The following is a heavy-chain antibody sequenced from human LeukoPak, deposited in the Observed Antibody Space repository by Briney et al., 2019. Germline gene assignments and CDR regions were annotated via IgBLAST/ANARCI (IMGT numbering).Heavy chain of an antibody. V-gene: IGHV1-46*01. CDR3: ARVLDYYDSSPLNY. J-gene: IGHJ4*02. Sequence: ASAKASSRAFEYNFTSYYMHRVRHAPGPGLERMRISSPSGGSTSYAQKFQGRLTLTRDTSKSTVYMELSSLRSEDTAVYYCARVLDYYDSSPLNYWGQGTLVTVS. CDR2: SSPSGGST. CDR1: EYNFTSYY. D-gene: IGHD3-22*01.